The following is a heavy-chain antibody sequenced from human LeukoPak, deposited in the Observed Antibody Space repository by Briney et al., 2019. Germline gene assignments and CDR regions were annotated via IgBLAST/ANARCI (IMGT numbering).Heavy chain of an antibody. CDR1: GYSISTGYY. D-gene: IGHD2-15*01. CDR3: ARSYCSGGSCYSDDAFDI. Sequence: SETLSLICTVSGYSISTGYYWGWVRQTPGKGLEWLGTVFHTGATYYNPSLRSRVTISVDTSKNQFSLKLSSVTAADTAVYYCARSYCSGGSCYSDDAFDIWGQGTMVTVSS. J-gene: IGHJ3*02. CDR2: VFHTGAT. V-gene: IGHV4-38-2*02.